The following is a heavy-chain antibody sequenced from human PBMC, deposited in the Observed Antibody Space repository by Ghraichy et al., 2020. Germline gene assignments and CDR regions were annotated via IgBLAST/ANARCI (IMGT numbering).Heavy chain of an antibody. J-gene: IGHJ3*02. Sequence: SETLSLTCTVSGGSISSSSYYWGWIRQPPGKGLEWIGSIYYSGSTYYNPSLKSRVTISVDTSKNQFSLKLSSVTAADTAVYYCARLSYCSSTSCLVVAATPPAFDIWGQGTMVTVSS. CDR3: ARLSYCSSTSCLVVAATPPAFDI. CDR1: GGSISSSSYY. V-gene: IGHV4-39*01. CDR2: IYYSGST. D-gene: IGHD2-2*01.